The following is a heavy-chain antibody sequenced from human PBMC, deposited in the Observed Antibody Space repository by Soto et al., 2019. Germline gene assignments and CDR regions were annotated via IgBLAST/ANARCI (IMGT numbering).Heavy chain of an antibody. J-gene: IGHJ6*02. Sequence: GGSLRLSCAASGFTFSRYGMHWVRQAPGKGLEWGAVISYDGSNKYYADSLKGRFTISRDNSKNPLYLQMNSLRAEDTAVYYCAKDKNQWLVPNSRRPPYYYYGMDVWGQGTTVTV. CDR2: ISYDGSNK. CDR3: AKDKNQWLVPNSRRPPYYYYGMDV. V-gene: IGHV3-30*18. D-gene: IGHD6-19*01. CDR1: GFTFSRYG.